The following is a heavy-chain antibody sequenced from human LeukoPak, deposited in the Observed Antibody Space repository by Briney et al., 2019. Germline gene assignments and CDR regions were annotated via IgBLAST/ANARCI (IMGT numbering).Heavy chain of an antibody. CDR3: ARAPQWLVHWFDP. CDR2: INAGNGNT. J-gene: IGHJ5*02. Sequence: ASVKVSCRASGYTLTSYAMHWVRQAPGQRLEWMGWINAGNGNTKYSQKFQGRVTITRDTSASTAYMELSSLRSEDTAVYYCARAPQWLVHWFDPWGQGTLVTVSS. CDR1: GYTLTSYA. D-gene: IGHD6-19*01. V-gene: IGHV1-3*01.